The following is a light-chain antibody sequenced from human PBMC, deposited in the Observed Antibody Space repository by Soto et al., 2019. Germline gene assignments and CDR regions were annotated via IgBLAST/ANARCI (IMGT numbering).Light chain of an antibody. CDR3: QQSYNSPQT. J-gene: IGKJ1*01. CDR1: QTIMTY. V-gene: IGKV1-39*01. Sequence: MQVPHKASSLSASVGHEVTITCRASQTIMTYLNWYQLKPGKPPRLLIYAASSLQSGVPSRFSGSGSGTDFTLTISSLQPEDFATYSCQQSYNSPQTFSQGAKVEIK. CDR2: AAS.